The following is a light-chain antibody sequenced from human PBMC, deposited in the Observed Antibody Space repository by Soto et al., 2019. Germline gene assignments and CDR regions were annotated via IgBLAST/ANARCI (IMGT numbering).Light chain of an antibody. Sequence: DIQMTQSPSSLSASVGDRVTITCRASQSISSYLNWYQQKPGKAPKLLIYAASSLQSGVPSRFSGSGSGTDFTLTISSLQSEDFAVYYCQQYNSWPLTFGGGTKVDIK. CDR1: QSISSY. CDR3: QQYNSWPLT. J-gene: IGKJ4*01. CDR2: AAS. V-gene: IGKV1-39*01.